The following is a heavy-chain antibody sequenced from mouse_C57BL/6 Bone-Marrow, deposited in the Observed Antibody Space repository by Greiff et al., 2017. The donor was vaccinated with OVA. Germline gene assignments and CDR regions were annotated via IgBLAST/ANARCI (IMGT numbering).Heavy chain of an antibody. CDR3: ARHYYGSSYY. CDR2: ISSGGSYT. D-gene: IGHD1-1*01. V-gene: IGHV5-6*01. Sequence: EVQGVESGGDLVKPGGSLKLSCAASGFTFSSYGMSWVRQTPDKRLEWVATISSGGSYTYYPDSVKGRFTISRDNAKNTLYLRMSRLKSEATAMYYCARHYYGSSYYWGQGTTLTVSS. CDR1: GFTFSSYG. J-gene: IGHJ2*01.